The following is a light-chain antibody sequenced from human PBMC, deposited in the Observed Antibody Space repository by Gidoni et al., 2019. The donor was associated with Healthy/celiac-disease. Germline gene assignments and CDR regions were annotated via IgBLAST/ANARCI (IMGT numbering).Light chain of an antibody. J-gene: IGLJ3*02. CDR2: LEGSGSY. Sequence: SSVKLTCTLSSGHSSYIIAWHQQQPGKAPRYLMKLEGSGSYNKGSGVPARFSGSSSGADRYLTISNLQSEDEADYYCETWDSNTRVFGGGTKLTVL. CDR3: ETWDSNTRV. CDR1: SGHSSYI. V-gene: IGLV4-60*03.